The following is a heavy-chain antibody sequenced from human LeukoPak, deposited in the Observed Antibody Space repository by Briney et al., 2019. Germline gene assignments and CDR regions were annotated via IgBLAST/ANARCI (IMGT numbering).Heavy chain of an antibody. D-gene: IGHD2-2*01. CDR3: ARDQASCSSTSCYPYYYYGMDV. Sequence: PSETLSLTCTVSGGSISSYYWSWIRQPAGKGLEWTGRIYTSGSTNYNPSLKSRVTMSVDTSKNQFSLKLSSVTAADTAVYYCARDQASCSSTSCYPYYYYGMDVWGQGTTVTVSS. J-gene: IGHJ6*02. CDR1: GGSISSYY. CDR2: IYTSGST. V-gene: IGHV4-4*07.